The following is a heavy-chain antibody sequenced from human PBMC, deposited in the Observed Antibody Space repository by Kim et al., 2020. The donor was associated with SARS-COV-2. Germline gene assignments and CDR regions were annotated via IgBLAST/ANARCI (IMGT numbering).Heavy chain of an antibody. D-gene: IGHD1-1*01. J-gene: IGHJ4*01. CDR3: ARDGTTRNGGYYFDY. V-gene: IGHV1-3*01. Sequence: QKVRGRVTITRDTSASTAFMELSSLTSEDTAIYYCARDGTTRNGGYYFDYWGQGALVTVSS.